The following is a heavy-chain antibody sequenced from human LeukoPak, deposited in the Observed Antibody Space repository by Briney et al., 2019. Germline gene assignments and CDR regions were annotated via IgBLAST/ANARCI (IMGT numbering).Heavy chain of an antibody. D-gene: IGHD3-3*01. J-gene: IGHJ2*01. V-gene: IGHV4-59*01. CDR3: ARAGVVRGYFDL. CDR1: GGSISSYY. Sequence: KPSETLSLTCTVSGGSISSYYWSWIRQPPGKGLEWIGYIYYSGSTNYNPSLKSRVTISVDTSKNQFSLKLSSVTAADTAVYYCARAGVVRGYFDLWGRGTLVTVSS. CDR2: IYYSGST.